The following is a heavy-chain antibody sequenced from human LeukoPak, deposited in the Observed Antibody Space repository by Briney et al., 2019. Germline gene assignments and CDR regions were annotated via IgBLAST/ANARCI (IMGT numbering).Heavy chain of an antibody. CDR1: GFTFSSYA. Sequence: GRSLRLSCAASGFTFSSYAMHWVRQAPGKGLEWVAVISYDGSNKYYADSVKGRFTISRDNSKNTLYLQMNSLRAEDTAVYYCASPGRGDRDFDPWGQGTLVTVSS. V-gene: IGHV3-30-3*01. CDR3: ASPGRGDRDFDP. J-gene: IGHJ5*02. D-gene: IGHD1-26*01. CDR2: ISYDGSNK.